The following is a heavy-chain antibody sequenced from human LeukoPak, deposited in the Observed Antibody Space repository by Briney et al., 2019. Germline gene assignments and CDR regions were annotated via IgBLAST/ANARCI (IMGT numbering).Heavy chain of an antibody. Sequence: SETLSLTCTVSGGSITSYYWTYIRQPAGKGLEWIGRIHTSGSTNYNPSLKSRVTMSVDTSKNQFSLNLSSVTAADRAMYYCAREFSGTSIAARVFDSWGQGTLVTVSS. CDR3: AREFSGTSIAARVFDS. CDR1: GGSITSYY. J-gene: IGHJ4*02. D-gene: IGHD6-6*01. CDR2: IHTSGST. V-gene: IGHV4-4*07.